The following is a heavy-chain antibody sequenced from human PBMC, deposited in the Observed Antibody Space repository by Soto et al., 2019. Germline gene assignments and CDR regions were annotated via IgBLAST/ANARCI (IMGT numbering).Heavy chain of an antibody. J-gene: IGHJ5*02. CDR1: GYTFTSYA. Sequence: ASVKVSCKASGYTFTSYAMHWVRQAPGQRLEWMGWVNAGNGNTKYSQKFQGRVTITRDTSASTAYMELSSLRSEDTAVYYCASSGWYGGWFDPWGQGTLVTVSS. CDR2: VNAGNGNT. D-gene: IGHD6-19*01. CDR3: ASSGWYGGWFDP. V-gene: IGHV1-3*01.